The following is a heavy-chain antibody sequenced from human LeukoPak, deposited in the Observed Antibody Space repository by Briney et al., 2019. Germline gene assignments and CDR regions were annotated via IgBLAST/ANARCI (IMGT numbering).Heavy chain of an antibody. Sequence: ASVKVSCKASGYTFTSYYMHWVRQAPGQGLEWMGIINPSGGSTGYAQKFQGRVTMTRDTSTSTVYMELSSLRSEDTAVYYCASQNPPHYYDSSGQPEDYWGQGTLVTVSS. J-gene: IGHJ4*02. V-gene: IGHV1-46*01. CDR3: ASQNPPHYYDSSGQPEDY. CDR1: GYTFTSYY. D-gene: IGHD3-22*01. CDR2: INPSGGST.